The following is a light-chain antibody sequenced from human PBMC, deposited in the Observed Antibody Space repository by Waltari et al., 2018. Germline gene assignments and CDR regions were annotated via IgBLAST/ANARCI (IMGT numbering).Light chain of an antibody. J-gene: IGKJ1*01. Sequence: IVLTHAPGPLSLSIGENATLSCRASQSVSRALAWYQQKPGQAPRLLIYGASTRATGIPDRFSGSGSGTDFSLTISRLEPDDFAVYYCQHYLRLPVTFGQGTTVEI. V-gene: IGKV3-20*01. CDR2: GAS. CDR1: QSVSRA. CDR3: QHYLRLPVT.